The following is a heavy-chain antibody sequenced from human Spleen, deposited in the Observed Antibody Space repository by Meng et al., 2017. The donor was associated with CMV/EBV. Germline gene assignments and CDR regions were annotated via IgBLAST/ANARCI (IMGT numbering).Heavy chain of an antibody. CDR3: ARGIAGDTH. V-gene: IGHV1-69*05. J-gene: IGHJ4*02. CDR2: IIPIFGTA. Sequence: KVSCKASGGTFSSYSITWVRQAPGQGLEWMGGIIPIFGTANYAQKFQGRVTITTDDSTSTAYMELSNLRSEDTAVYYCARGIAGDTHWGQGTLVTVSS. D-gene: IGHD1-26*01. CDR1: GGTFSSYS.